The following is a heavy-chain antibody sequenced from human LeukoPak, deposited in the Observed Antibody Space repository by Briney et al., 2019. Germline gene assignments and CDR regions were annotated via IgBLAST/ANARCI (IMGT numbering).Heavy chain of an antibody. Sequence: GGSLRLPCAASGFTFSSYDMHWVRQAPGKGLEWVAVISYDGSNKYYADSVKGRFTISRDNSKNTLYLQMNSLRAENTAVYYCARGGGYSYGSFDYWGQGTLVTVSS. CDR1: GFTFSSYD. CDR3: ARGGGYSYGSFDY. CDR2: ISYDGSNK. V-gene: IGHV3-30*03. J-gene: IGHJ4*02. D-gene: IGHD5-18*01.